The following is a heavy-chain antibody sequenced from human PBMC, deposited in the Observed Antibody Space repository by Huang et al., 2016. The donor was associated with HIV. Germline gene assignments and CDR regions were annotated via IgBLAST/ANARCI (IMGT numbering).Heavy chain of an antibody. D-gene: IGHD3-9*01. CDR1: GDSISSHY. CDR2: IYYSGST. Sequence: QVQLQESGPGLVKPSETLSLTCTVSGDSISSHYWSWFRQPPGKGLEWIGSIYYSGSTNYNPPLKSRVTTSADTSRNQFSLKLRSVTAADTAVYYCARARYFGPPTTINWFDPWGQGTLVTVSS. V-gene: IGHV4-59*11. J-gene: IGHJ5*02. CDR3: ARARYFGPPTTINWFDP.